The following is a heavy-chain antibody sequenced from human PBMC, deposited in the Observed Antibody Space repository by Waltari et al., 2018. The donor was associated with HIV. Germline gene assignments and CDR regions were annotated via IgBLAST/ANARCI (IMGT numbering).Heavy chain of an antibody. V-gene: IGHV5-51*01. CDR1: GNSFSSHW. D-gene: IGHD4-17*01. CDR3: ARRQGDYRTAFNI. CDR2: IYPGDSDT. J-gene: IGHJ3*02. Sequence: EIQLVQSGGEMKKAGASLRFSCRASGNSFSSHWIGCVRQLPGKGLEWMGIIYPGDSDTIYSPSFQGQVTISVDKSITTAYLQWSSLKASDTAIYYCARRQGDYRTAFNIWGQGTMVTVSP.